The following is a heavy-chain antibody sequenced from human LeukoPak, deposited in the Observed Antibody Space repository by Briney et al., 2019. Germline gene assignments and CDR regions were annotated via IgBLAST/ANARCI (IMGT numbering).Heavy chain of an antibody. J-gene: IGHJ6*03. CDR2: IYSGGST. D-gene: IGHD1-1*01. V-gene: IGHV3-53*01. CDR1: GFTVSSNY. Sequence: PGGSLRLSCAASGFTVSSNYMSWVRQAPGKGLEWVSVIYSGGSTYYADSVKGRFTISRDNSKNTLYLQMNSLRAEDTAVYYCASGRGGPPYYYYYMDVWGKGTTVTVSS. CDR3: ASGRGGPPYYYYYMDV.